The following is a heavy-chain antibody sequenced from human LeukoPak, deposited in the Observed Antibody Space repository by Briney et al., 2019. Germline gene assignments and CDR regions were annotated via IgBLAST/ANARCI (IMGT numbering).Heavy chain of an antibody. V-gene: IGHV1-46*01. D-gene: IGHD1-26*01. Sequence: GASVKVSCKASGYTFTDYYIHWVRQAPGQGLEWMGIIIPSGGSSSYAQKFQGRVTMTRDTSTSTVYMELSSLRSEDTAVYYCARDDGGSYLRYFDYWGQGTLVTVSS. J-gene: IGHJ4*02. CDR1: GYTFTDYY. CDR2: IIPSGGSS. CDR3: ARDDGGSYLRYFDY.